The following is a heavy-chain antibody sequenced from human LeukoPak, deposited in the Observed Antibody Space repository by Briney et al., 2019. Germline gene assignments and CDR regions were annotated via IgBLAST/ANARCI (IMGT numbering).Heavy chain of an antibody. Sequence: GGSLRPSCAASGFTFSNYAIHWVRQAPGKGLEWVASIRFNGNFYADYVKGRFTISRDNSKSTVSLQMDTLRTEDTALYYCARENWDFDFWGQGTLATVSS. CDR1: GFTFSNYA. J-gene: IGHJ4*02. D-gene: IGHD7-27*01. CDR2: IRFNGN. CDR3: ARENWDFDF. V-gene: IGHV3-30*02.